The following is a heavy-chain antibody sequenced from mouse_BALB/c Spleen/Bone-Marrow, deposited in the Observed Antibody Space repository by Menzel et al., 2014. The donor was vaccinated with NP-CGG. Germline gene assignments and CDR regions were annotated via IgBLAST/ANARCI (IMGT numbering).Heavy chain of an antibody. CDR1: GFNIIYAY. Sequence: VQLQQSGAELVKPGASVKLSCTASGFNIIYAYIHWVKRRPEQGLEWIGRIYPANGNTNYDPKFQGKATITADTSSNTAYLHLNSLTSEDTAVYYCARSPGEVNYWCQGTLVTVSA. V-gene: IGHV14-3*02. CDR3: ARSPGEVNY. D-gene: IGHD1-3*01. CDR2: IYPANGNT. J-gene: IGHJ3*01.